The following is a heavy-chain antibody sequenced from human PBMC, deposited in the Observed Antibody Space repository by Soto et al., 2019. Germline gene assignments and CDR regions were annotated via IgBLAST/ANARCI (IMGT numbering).Heavy chain of an antibody. Sequence: QITLKESGPTLVRPTQTLTLTCTFSGFSLTTSGVGVGWIRQPPGKALEWLAVIYWDDDKRYSSSLKSRLTITKDTSKHQVVLAMTNMDPVDTATYYCAHHPYDGLGSYSFDYWGQGTLVTVSS. CDR2: IYWDDDK. V-gene: IGHV2-5*02. CDR1: GFSLTTSGVG. CDR3: AHHPYDGLGSYSFDY. J-gene: IGHJ4*02. D-gene: IGHD3-10*01.